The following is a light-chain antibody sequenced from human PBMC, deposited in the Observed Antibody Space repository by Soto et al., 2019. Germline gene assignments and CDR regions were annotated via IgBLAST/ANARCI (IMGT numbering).Light chain of an antibody. J-gene: IGKJ1*01. CDR3: QQYENWTHT. Sequence: ENVLTQSPSKLSAPASKRATLSYRASQSVSSDLAWYQHKPGQAPRLLIYGASTRATGIPARFSGRGSGTEFTLTTSSLQSVDFAVYYCQQYENWTHTLGQVTNVDIK. V-gene: IGKV3-15*01. CDR2: GAS. CDR1: QSVSSD.